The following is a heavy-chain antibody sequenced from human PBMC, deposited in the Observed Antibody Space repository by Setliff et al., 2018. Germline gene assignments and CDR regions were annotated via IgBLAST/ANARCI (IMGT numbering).Heavy chain of an antibody. V-gene: IGHV1-46*01. D-gene: IGHD2-15*01. CDR3: AREAKRNVVVVVAATPVY. CDR2: INPSGGST. CDR1: GYTFTSYY. Sequence: ASVKVSCKASGYTFTSYYMHWVRQAPGQGLEWMGIINPSGGSTSYAQKFQDRVTMTRDTSTSTVYMGLSSLRSEDTAVYYCAREAKRNVVVVVAATPVYWGQGTLVTVSS. J-gene: IGHJ4*02.